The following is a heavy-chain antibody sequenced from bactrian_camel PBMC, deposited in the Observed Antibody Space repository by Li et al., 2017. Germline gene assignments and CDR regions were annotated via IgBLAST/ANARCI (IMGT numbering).Heavy chain of an antibody. D-gene: IGHD4*01. J-gene: IGHJ4*01. V-gene: IGHV3S40*01. CDR1: GFTFSSSP. CDR3: TNTGSAYATSGSAS. Sequence: VQLVESGGGLVQPGGSLRLSCATSGFTFSSSPMSWVRQAPGKGLEWLSAINSGGDTTWYADSLKGRFTISRDNAQNTLYLQLNSLKADDTAMYYCTNTGSAYATSGSASRGQGTQVTVS. CDR2: INSGGDTT.